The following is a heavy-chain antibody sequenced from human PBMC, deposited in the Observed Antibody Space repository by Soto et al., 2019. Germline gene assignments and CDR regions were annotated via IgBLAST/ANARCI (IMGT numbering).Heavy chain of an antibody. CDR1: GGSINSYY. V-gene: IGHV4-59*01. Sequence: PSETLSLTCTVSGGSINSYYWSWIRQPPGEGLEWIGYIYYSGSTNYNPSLKSRVTMSVDTSKNQFSLKLSSVTAADTAVYYRARGQGHYQGMDVWGQGTTVTVSS. J-gene: IGHJ6*02. CDR2: IYYSGST. CDR3: ARGQGHYQGMDV.